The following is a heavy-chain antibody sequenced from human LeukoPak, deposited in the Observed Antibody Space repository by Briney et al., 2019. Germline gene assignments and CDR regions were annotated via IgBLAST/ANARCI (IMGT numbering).Heavy chain of an antibody. CDR2: INPNSGGT. V-gene: IGHV1-2*02. J-gene: IGHJ4*02. Sequence: ASVKVSCKASGYTFTCYYMHWVRQAPGQGLEWMGWINPNSGGTNYAQKFQGRVTMTRDTSISTAYMELSRLRSDDTAVYYCARLAVARGVDFDYWGQGTLVTVSS. D-gene: IGHD6-13*01. CDR3: ARLAVARGVDFDY. CDR1: GYTFTCYY.